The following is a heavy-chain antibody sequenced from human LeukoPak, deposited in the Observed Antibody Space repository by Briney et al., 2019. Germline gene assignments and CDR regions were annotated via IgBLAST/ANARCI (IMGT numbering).Heavy chain of an antibody. V-gene: IGHV4-59*08. CDR3: ARLTNNLYYDSSGGYWYFDL. J-gene: IGHJ2*01. CDR1: GGSFSTYY. CDR2: IYSSGST. Sequence: SETLSLTCTVFGGSFSTYYWSWIRQPPGKGLEWIGYIYSSGSTNYNPSLKSRVTISVDTSKNQFSLKLSSVTAADTAVYYCARLTNNLYYDSSGGYWYFDLWGRGTLVTVSS. D-gene: IGHD3-22*01.